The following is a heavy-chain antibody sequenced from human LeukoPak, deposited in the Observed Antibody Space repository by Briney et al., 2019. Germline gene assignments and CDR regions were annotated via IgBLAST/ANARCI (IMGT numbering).Heavy chain of an antibody. CDR2: INSDGSST. CDR1: GFTFSSYW. J-gene: IGHJ4*02. Sequence: GGSLRLSCAASGFTFSSYWMHWVRQAPGKGLVWVSRINSDGSSTSYADSVKGRFTISRDNAENTLNLQMNSLRAEDTAVYYCAKGATTVTTGYYFDSWGQGTLVTVSS. D-gene: IGHD4-17*01. V-gene: IGHV3-74*01. CDR3: AKGATTVTTGYYFDS.